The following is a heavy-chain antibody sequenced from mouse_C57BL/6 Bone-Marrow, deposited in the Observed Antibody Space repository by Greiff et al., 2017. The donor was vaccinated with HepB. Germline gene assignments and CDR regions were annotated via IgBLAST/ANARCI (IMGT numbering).Heavy chain of an antibody. CDR3: ARGRDYDY. J-gene: IGHJ2*01. CDR2: ISYDGIN. CDR1: GYSITSGYS. D-gene: IGHD2-13*01. V-gene: IGHV3-6*01. Sequence: EVKLQESGPGLVKPSQSLSLTCSVTGYSITSGYSWNWIRQFPGTNLEWLGYISYDGINNYNPSLKNRISITRDTSKNQFFLKLNAVTTEDTATYYCARGRDYDYWGQGTTLTVSS.